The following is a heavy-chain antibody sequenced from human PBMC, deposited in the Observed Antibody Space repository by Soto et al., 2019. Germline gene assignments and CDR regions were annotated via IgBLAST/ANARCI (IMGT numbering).Heavy chain of an antibody. CDR1: GGSISSSSYY. CDR3: ARRRHYVDY. J-gene: IGHJ4*02. Sequence: QLQLQESGPGLVKPSETLSLTCTVSGGSISSSSYYWGWIRQPPGKGLEWIGSIYYSGSTYYNPSLKSRVTLSVDTSKNQFSLKQIAVTAADTAVYYCARRRHYVDYWGQVTLFTVSS. V-gene: IGHV4-39*01. CDR2: IYYSGST.